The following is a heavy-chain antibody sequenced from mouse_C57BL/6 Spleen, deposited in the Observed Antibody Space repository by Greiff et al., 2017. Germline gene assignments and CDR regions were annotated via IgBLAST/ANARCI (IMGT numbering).Heavy chain of an antibody. Sequence: VQLQQSGAELVKPGASVKISCKASGFAFRSYWMNWVQQRPGKGLEWIGQIYPGDGDTNYNGKFKGKATLTADKSSSTAYMQLSSLTSEDSAVYFCARRGYDMDYWGQGTTVTVSS. CDR3: ARRGYDMDY. J-gene: IGHJ4*01. CDR1: GFAFRSYW. CDR2: IYPGDGDT. V-gene: IGHV1-80*01.